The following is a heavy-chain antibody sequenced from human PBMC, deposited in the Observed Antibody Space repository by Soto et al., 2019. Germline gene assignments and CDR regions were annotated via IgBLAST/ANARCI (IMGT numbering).Heavy chain of an antibody. CDR1: GGTFSSYA. J-gene: IGHJ6*02. Sequence: SVKVSCKASGGTFSSYAISWVRQAPGQGLELMGGIIPIFGTANYAQKFQGRVTITADESTSTAYMELSSLRSEDTAVYYCARGSDIVVVPAARFYYYGMDVWGQGTTVTVYS. V-gene: IGHV1-69*13. D-gene: IGHD2-2*01. CDR2: IIPIFGTA. CDR3: ARGSDIVVVPAARFYYYGMDV.